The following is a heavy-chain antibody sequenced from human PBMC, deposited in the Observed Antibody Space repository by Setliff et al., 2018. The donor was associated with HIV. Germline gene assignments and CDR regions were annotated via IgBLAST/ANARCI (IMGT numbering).Heavy chain of an antibody. J-gene: IGHJ4*02. Sequence: SETLSLTCNVSGDSLNTYYWSWIRQPGGKGLEWIGRIYASGKTTFNPSLKSRVRMSVDTSKNQFSLKLTSVTASDTAVYYCARGNNDLESFDYWGQGALVTVSS. CDR3: ARGNNDLESFDY. CDR2: IYASGKT. D-gene: IGHD3-3*01. V-gene: IGHV4-4*07. CDR1: GDSLNTYY.